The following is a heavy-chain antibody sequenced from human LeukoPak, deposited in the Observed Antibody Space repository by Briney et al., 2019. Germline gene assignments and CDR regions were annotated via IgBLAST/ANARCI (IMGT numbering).Heavy chain of an antibody. V-gene: IGHV3-48*04. Sequence: GGSLRLSCAASGFTFSSYSMNWVRQAPGKGLEWVSYISSSSSSTIYYADSVKGRFTISRDNAKNSLYLQMNSLRAEDTAVYYCARDQPGIAVAGTGDYWGQGTLVTVSS. CDR2: ISSSSSSTI. CDR1: GFTFSSYS. J-gene: IGHJ4*02. D-gene: IGHD6-19*01. CDR3: ARDQPGIAVAGTGDY.